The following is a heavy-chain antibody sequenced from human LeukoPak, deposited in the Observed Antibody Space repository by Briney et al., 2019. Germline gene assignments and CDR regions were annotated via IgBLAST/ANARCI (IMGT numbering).Heavy chain of an antibody. D-gene: IGHD1-7*01. Sequence: PGGSLRLSCAASGFTFSGSAMHWVRQASGKGLEWVGRIRSKANSYATAYAASVKGRFTISRDDSKNTAYLQMNSLKTEDTAVFYCTRYSNWNYSYWYFDLWGRGTLVTVSS. V-gene: IGHV3-73*01. CDR1: GFTFSGSA. CDR3: TRYSNWNYSYWYFDL. J-gene: IGHJ2*01. CDR2: IRSKANSYAT.